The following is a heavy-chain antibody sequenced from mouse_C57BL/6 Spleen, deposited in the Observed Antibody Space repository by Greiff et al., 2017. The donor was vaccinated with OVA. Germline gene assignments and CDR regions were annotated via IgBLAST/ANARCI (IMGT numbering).Heavy chain of an antibody. CDR1: GYAFSSSW. CDR3: ARKAGSSGYFDD. J-gene: IGHJ2*01. V-gene: IGHV1-82*01. Sequence: QVQLQQSGPELVKPGASVKISCKASGYAFSSSWMNWVKQRPGKGLEWIGRLYPGDGDTNYNGKFKGKATLTADKSSSTAYMQLSSLTSEDSAVYFCARKAGSSGYFDDWGQGTTLTVSS. D-gene: IGHD3-2*02. CDR2: LYPGDGDT.